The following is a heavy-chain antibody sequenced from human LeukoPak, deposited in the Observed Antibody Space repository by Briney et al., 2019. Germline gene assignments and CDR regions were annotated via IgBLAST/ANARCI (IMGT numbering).Heavy chain of an antibody. D-gene: IGHD3-9*01. J-gene: IGHJ6*04. CDR1: GGSISSYY. V-gene: IGHV4-59*01. Sequence: SETLSLTCTVSGGSISSYYWSWIRQPPGKGLEWIGYIYYSGSTNYNPSLKSRVTISVDTSKNQFSLKLSSVTAADTAVCYCARLDWDYGMDVWGKGTTVTVSS. CDR2: IYYSGST. CDR3: ARLDWDYGMDV.